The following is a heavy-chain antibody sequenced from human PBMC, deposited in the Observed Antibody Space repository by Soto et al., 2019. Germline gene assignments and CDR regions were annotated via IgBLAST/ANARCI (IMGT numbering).Heavy chain of an antibody. Sequence: ASVKVSCKVSGYTLTELSMHWVRQAPGKGLEWMGGFDPEDGETIYARKFQGRVTMTEDTSTDTAYMELSSLRSEDTAVYYCATDSRDGYNFYYYYGMDVWGQGTTVTVS. CDR3: ATDSRDGYNFYYYYGMDV. V-gene: IGHV1-24*01. D-gene: IGHD5-12*01. CDR1: GYTLTELS. J-gene: IGHJ6*02. CDR2: FDPEDGET.